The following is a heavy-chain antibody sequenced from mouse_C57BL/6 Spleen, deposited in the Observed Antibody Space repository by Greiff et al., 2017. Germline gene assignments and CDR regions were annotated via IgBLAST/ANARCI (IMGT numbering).Heavy chain of an antibody. CDR1: GFSFNTYA. CDR2: IRSKSNNYAT. CDR3: VRPTYYGSAYWYFDV. J-gene: IGHJ1*03. V-gene: IGHV10-1*01. D-gene: IGHD1-1*01. Sequence: EVHLVESGGGLVQPKGSLKLSCAASGFSFNTYAMHWVRQAPGKGLEWVARIRSKSNNYATYYADSVKVRFTISRDDSESMLYLQMNNLRTEDTAMYYCVRPTYYGSAYWYFDVWGTGTTVTVSS.